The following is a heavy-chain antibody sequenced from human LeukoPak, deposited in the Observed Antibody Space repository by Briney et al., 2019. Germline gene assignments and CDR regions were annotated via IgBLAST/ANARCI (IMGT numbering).Heavy chain of an antibody. CDR1: GYTLTQLS. D-gene: IGHD3-3*01. CDR3: ATRAFSSGYSDAFDI. CDR2: FDPEDGET. Sequence: ASVKVSCKVSGYTLTQLSMHWVGQAPGKGLEWMGGFDPEDGETIYAQKFQGRVTMTADTSTDTAYMELSSLRSEDTAVYYCATRAFSSGYSDAFDIWGQGTMVTVSS. V-gene: IGHV1-24*01. J-gene: IGHJ3*02.